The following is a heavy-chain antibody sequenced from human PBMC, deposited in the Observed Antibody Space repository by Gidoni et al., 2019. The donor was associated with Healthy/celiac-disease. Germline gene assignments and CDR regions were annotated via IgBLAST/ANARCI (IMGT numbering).Heavy chain of an antibody. CDR2: IYYSGST. D-gene: IGHD6-6*01. CDR1: GGSISSSSYY. Sequence: QLQLQESGPGLVKPSETLSLTCTVSGGSISSSSYYWGWIRKPPGKGLEWIGSIYYSGSTYYNPSLKSRFTISVDTSKNQFSLKLSSVTAADTAVYYCARQEYSSSDAFDIWGQGTMVTVSS. J-gene: IGHJ3*02. V-gene: IGHV4-39*01. CDR3: ARQEYSSSDAFDI.